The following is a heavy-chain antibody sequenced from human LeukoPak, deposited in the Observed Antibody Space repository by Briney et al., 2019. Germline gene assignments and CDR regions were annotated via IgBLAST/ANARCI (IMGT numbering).Heavy chain of an antibody. CDR1: GFTFNNAW. J-gene: IGHJ4*02. CDR3: TTDRIVAVGSQFDY. D-gene: IGHD6-13*01. Sequence: GGSLRLSCAASGFTFNNAWMSWVRQAPGKGLEWVARIKSKTDGGTTDYAAPVKGRFTVSRDDSKSTLYLQMNSLKAEDTAMYYCTTDRIVAVGSQFDYWGQGTLVTVSS. V-gene: IGHV3-15*01. CDR2: IKSKTDGGTT.